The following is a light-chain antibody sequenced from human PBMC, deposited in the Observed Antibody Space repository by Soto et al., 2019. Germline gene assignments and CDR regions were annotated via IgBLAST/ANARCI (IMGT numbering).Light chain of an antibody. V-gene: IGLV2-14*03. CDR1: SSDIGTYNF. CDR3: SSYTASASYV. CDR2: DVS. Sequence: QSVLTQPASVSGSPGQSITISCTGTSSDIGTYNFVSWYQQHTGKAPKLMTYDVSNRPSGVSNRFSGSKSGNTASLTISGLQAEDEADYYCSSYTASASYVFGTGTKLTVL. J-gene: IGLJ1*01.